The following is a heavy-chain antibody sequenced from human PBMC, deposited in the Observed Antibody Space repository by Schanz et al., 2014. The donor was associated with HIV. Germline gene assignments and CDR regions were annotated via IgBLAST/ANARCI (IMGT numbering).Heavy chain of an antibody. J-gene: IGHJ5*02. D-gene: IGHD6-6*01. V-gene: IGHV1-8*02. CDR3: ARARAKIEGRPVGNWFDP. Sequence: QVQLVQSGAEVKKPGASVKVSCKASGYTFTSYGISWVRQAPGQGLEWMGWMNPNSGHTGYAQKFQGRVDMTRTTSISTAYMERRGLTSEDTAVYFCARARAKIEGRPVGNWFDPWGQGTLVTVSS. CDR2: MNPNSGHT. CDR1: GYTFTSYG.